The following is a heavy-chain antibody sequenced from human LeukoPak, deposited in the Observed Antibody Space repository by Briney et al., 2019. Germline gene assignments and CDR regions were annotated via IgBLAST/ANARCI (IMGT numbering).Heavy chain of an antibody. Sequence: PGGSLRLSCAASGFTFSSYGMHWVRQAPGKGLEWVAVISYDGSNKYYADSVKGRFTISRDNSKNTLYLQMNSLRAEDTAVYYCAKVRAVADYYYYYMDVWGKGTTVTVSS. V-gene: IGHV3-30*18. D-gene: IGHD6-19*01. CDR2: ISYDGSNK. CDR1: GFTFSSYG. J-gene: IGHJ6*03. CDR3: AKVRAVADYYYYYMDV.